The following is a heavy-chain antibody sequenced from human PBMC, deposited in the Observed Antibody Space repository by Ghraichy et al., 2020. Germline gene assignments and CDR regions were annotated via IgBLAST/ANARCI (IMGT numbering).Heavy chain of an antibody. D-gene: IGHD1-7*01. CDR2: IIPIFGTA. CDR1: GGTFSSYA. CDR3: ARRAPGLELRGGWFDP. V-gene: IGHV1-69*06. J-gene: IGHJ5*02. Sequence: SVKVSCKASGGTFSSYAISWVRQAPGQGLEWMGGIIPIFGTANYAQKFQGRVTITADKSTSTAYMELSSLRSEDTAVYYCARRAPGLELRGGWFDPWGQGTLVTVSS.